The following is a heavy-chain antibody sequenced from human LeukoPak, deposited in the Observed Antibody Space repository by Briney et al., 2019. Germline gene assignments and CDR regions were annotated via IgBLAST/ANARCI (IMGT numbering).Heavy chain of an antibody. CDR3: AKDTISGRLGAEYFQH. Sequence: GGSLRLSCAASGFTFSSYAMSWVRQALGKGLEWVSAISGSGGSTYYADSVKGRFTISRDNSKNTLYLQMNSLRAEDTAVYYCAKDTISGRLGAEYFQHWGQGTLVTVSS. V-gene: IGHV3-23*01. CDR1: GFTFSSYA. J-gene: IGHJ1*01. CDR2: ISGSGGST. D-gene: IGHD3-9*01.